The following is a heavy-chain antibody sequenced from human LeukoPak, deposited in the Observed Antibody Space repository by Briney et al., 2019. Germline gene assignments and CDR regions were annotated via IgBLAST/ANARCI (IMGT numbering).Heavy chain of an antibody. CDR1: GGTFSSYT. Sequence: SVKVSCKASGGTFSSYTISWVRQAPGQGLEWMGRIIPILGIADYAQKFQGRVTMTRNTSISTAYMGLSSLRSEDTAVYYCARRPYGSGSYYYNWFDPWGQGTLVTVSS. CDR3: ARRPYGSGSYYYNWFDP. D-gene: IGHD3-10*01. V-gene: IGHV1-69*02. CDR2: IIPILGIA. J-gene: IGHJ5*02.